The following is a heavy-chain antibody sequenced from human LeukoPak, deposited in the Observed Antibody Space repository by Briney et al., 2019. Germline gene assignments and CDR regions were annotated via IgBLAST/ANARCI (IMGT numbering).Heavy chain of an antibody. CDR1: NGSIGSYL. V-gene: IGHV4-34*01. Sequence: SETLSLTCTVSNGSIGSYLWSWIRQPPGKGLEWIGEINHSGSTNYNPSLKSRVTVSVDTSKNQFSLKLSSVTAADTAVYYCWCHYRAVAGTDRGVPWQDYYYGMDVWGQGTTVTVSS. J-gene: IGHJ6*02. CDR3: WCHYRAVAGTDRGVPWQDYYYGMDV. CDR2: INHSGST. D-gene: IGHD6-19*01.